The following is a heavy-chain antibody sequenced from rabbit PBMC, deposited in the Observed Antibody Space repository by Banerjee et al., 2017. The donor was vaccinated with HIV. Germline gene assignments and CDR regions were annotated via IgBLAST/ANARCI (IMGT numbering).Heavy chain of an antibody. CDR1: GFSFSSSYY. V-gene: IGHV1S45*01. CDR3: ARDDSYDDDNVIWATGYYGL. D-gene: IGHD6-1*01. CDR2: IYGGRSGST. J-gene: IGHJ4*01. Sequence: QEQLVESGGGLVQPEGSLTLTCTASGFSFSSSYYMCWVRQAPGKGLEWIGCIYGGRSGSTYYASWAKGRFTVSKTSSTTVTLQMTSLTAADTATYFCARDDSYDDDNVIWATGYYGLWGPGTLVTVS.